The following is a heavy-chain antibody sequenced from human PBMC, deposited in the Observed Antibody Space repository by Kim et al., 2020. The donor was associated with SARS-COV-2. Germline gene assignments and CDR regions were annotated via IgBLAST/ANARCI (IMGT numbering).Heavy chain of an antibody. Sequence: GGSLRLSCAASGFTFSSYSMNWVRQAPGKGLEWVASISSSSSYIYYADSVKGRFTISRDNAKNSLYVQMNSLRAEDTAVYYCARDVYYDSSGNLSLAFDIWGPGTMVPVSS. D-gene: IGHD3-22*01. CDR3: ARDVYYDSSGNLSLAFDI. CDR1: GFTFSSYS. V-gene: IGHV3-21*01. J-gene: IGHJ3*02. CDR2: ISSSSSYI.